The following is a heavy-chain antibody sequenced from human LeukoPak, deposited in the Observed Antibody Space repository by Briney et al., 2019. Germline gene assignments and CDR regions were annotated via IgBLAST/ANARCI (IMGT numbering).Heavy chain of an antibody. CDR1: GGSISSYY. J-gene: IGHJ6*03. CDR3: ARRAGYYYYYYMDV. V-gene: IGHV4-34*01. CDR2: INHSGGT. Sequence: SETLSLTCTVSGGSISSYYWSWIRQPPGKGLEWIGEINHSGGTNYNPSLKSRVTISVDTSKNQFSLKLSSVTAADTAVYYCARRAGYYYYYYMDVWGKGTTVTVSS.